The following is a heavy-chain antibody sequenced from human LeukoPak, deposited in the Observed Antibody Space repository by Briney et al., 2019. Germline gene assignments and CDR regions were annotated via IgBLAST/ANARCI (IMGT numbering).Heavy chain of an antibody. CDR2: IYYSGST. V-gene: IGHV4-59*01. CDR1: GGSFSGYY. J-gene: IGHJ4*02. D-gene: IGHD5-18*01. CDR3: ARAHRYGGYFDY. Sequence: PSETLSLTCAVYGGSFSGYYWSWIRQPPGKGLEWIGYIYYSGSTNYNPSLKSRVTISVDTSKNQFSLKLSSVTAADTAVYYCARAHRYGGYFDYWGQGTLVTVSS.